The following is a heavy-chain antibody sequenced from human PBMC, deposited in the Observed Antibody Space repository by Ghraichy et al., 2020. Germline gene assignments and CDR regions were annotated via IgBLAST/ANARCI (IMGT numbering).Heavy chain of an antibody. CDR1: GFSFSSYG. Sequence: GGSLRLSCSASGFSFSSYGMHWVRQAPGKGLEYVAAIVCDGGRTYYADSVKGRFTISRDNSKNTLYLQMSSLRFEDTAMYYCVNPYCGGNCFSTVNAFDFWGQGTMVTVSS. CDR3: VNPYCGGNCFSTVNAFDF. V-gene: IGHV3-64D*06. CDR2: IVCDGGRT. D-gene: IGHD2-21*01. J-gene: IGHJ3*01.